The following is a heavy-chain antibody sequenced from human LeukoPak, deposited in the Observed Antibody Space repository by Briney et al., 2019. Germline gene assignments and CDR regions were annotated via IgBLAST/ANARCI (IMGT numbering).Heavy chain of an antibody. CDR2: IWYDGSNK. V-gene: IGHV3-30*02. CDR3: AKDPVAYCGGDCYSTFDY. J-gene: IGHJ4*02. D-gene: IGHD2-21*02. CDR1: GFTFSSYG. Sequence: GGSLRLSCAASGFTFSSYGMHWVRQAPGKGLEWVAVIWYDGSNKYYADSVKGRFTISRDNSKNTLYLQMNSLRAEDTAVYYCAKDPVAYCGGDCYSTFDYWGQGTLVTVSS.